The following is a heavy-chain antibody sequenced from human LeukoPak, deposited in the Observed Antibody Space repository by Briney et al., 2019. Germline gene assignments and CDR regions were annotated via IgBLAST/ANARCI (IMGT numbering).Heavy chain of an antibody. J-gene: IGHJ4*02. CDR2: IIPIFGTA. D-gene: IGHD6-13*01. Sequence: ASVKVSCKASGGTFSSYAISWVRQAPGQGLEWMGGIIPIFGTANYAQKFQGRVTITADESTSTAYMELSSLRSEDTAVYYCARDFSSWYERPHTGFDYWGQGTLVTVSS. CDR3: ARDFSSWYERPHTGFDY. CDR1: GGTFSSYA. V-gene: IGHV1-69*13.